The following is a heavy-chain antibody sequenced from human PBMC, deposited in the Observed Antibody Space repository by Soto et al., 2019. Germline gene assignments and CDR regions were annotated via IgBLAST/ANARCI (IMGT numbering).Heavy chain of an antibody. CDR3: AKVSGSGTLFYYYGMDV. J-gene: IGHJ6*02. CDR1: GFTFSSYA. D-gene: IGHD3-10*01. V-gene: IGHV3-23*01. CDR2: ISGSGGST. Sequence: GGSLRLSCAASGFTFSSYAMSWVRQAPGKGLEWVSAISGSGGSTYYADSVKGRFTISRDNSKNTLYLQMNSLRAEDTAVYYCAKVSGSGTLFYYYGMDVWGQGTTVTVSS.